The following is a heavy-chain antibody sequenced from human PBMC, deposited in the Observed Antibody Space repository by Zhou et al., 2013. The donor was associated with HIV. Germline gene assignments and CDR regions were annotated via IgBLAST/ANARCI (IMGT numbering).Heavy chain of an antibody. J-gene: IGHJ6*02. CDR1: GGSINYYF. CDR3: AREQKWGASYFYAVDV. CDR2: IYSLGDT. V-gene: IGHV4-4*07. D-gene: IGHD1-26*01. Sequence: QVQLQESGPGLVKPSETLSLTCAVSGGSINYYFWSWIRQPAGKGLEWIGRIYSLGDTNYNPSLKSRVTMSVDTSKNLFSLKLRSLTAADTAVYYCAREQKWGASYFYAVDVWGRRTDGHRLL.